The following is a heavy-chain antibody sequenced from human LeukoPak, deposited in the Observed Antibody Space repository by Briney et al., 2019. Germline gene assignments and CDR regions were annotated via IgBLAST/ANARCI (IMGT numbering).Heavy chain of an antibody. V-gene: IGHV3-23*01. D-gene: IGHD3-22*01. J-gene: IGHJ4*02. CDR2: IASTDGST. Sequence: QPGGSLRLSCAASGFTFSSYAMSWVRQAPGKGLEWVSAIASTDGSTYYADSVKGRFTISRDNSKNTLYVQMNNVRAEDTAAYYCAKEPYDSPGYADYWGQGTLVTVSS. CDR1: GFTFSSYA. CDR3: AKEPYDSPGYADY.